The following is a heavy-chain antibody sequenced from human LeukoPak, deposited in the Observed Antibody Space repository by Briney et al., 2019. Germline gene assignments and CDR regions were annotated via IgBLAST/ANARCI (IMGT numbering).Heavy chain of an antibody. J-gene: IGHJ4*02. CDR3: ARAPVGYGGSSWVGVLDY. Sequence: GGSLRLSCAASGFTFSSYWMSWVRQAPGKGLEWVANIKQDGSDKYYVDSVKGRFAISRDNTRNSLYLHMDSLRAEDAAVYYCARAPVGYGGSSWVGVLDYWGQGTLVTVSS. V-gene: IGHV3-7*01. CDR1: GFTFSSYW. D-gene: IGHD1-26*01. CDR2: IKQDGSDK.